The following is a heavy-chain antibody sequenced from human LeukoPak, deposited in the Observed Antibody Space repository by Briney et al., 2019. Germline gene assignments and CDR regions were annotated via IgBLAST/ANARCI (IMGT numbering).Heavy chain of an antibody. CDR2: ISGSGGST. V-gene: IGHV3-23*01. CDR1: GFTFSRYA. Sequence: GGSLSLSCAASGFTFSRYAMIWVRHARGKGLEWVSAISGSGGSTYYADSVKGRFTISRDNYKNTLYRQMNSLRAEDTAVYYCAKDAPVNIVVVPAANSWGQGTLVTVSS. CDR3: AKDAPVNIVVVPAANS. D-gene: IGHD2-2*01. J-gene: IGHJ4*02.